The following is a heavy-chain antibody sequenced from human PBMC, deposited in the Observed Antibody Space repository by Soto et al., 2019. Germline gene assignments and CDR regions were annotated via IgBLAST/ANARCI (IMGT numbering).Heavy chain of an antibody. Sequence: QVQLVQSGAEVKKPGSSVKVSCKASGGTFSSYTISWVRQAPGQGLEWMGRIIPILCIANYAQKFQGRVTITADKSTSTAYMELSSQSSEDTAVYYCASPNEVVPAANYYYGMDVWGQGTPVTVSS. J-gene: IGHJ6*02. CDR1: GGTFSSYT. CDR3: ASPNEVVPAANYYYGMDV. V-gene: IGHV1-69*02. D-gene: IGHD2-2*01. CDR2: IIPILCIA.